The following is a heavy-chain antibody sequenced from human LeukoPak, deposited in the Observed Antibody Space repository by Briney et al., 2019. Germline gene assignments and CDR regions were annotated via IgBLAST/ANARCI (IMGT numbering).Heavy chain of an antibody. CDR2: ISWDGGST. J-gene: IGHJ4*02. V-gene: IGHV3-43*01. D-gene: IGHD4-23*01. Sequence: GGSLRLSCAASGFTFDDYTMHWVRHAPGKGLEWVSLISWDGGSTYYADSVKGRFTISRDNSKNSLYLQMNSLRTEDTALYYCAKDIDPGGNWNYYDYWDQGTLVTVSS. CDR3: AKDIDPGGNWNYYDY. CDR1: GFTFDDYT.